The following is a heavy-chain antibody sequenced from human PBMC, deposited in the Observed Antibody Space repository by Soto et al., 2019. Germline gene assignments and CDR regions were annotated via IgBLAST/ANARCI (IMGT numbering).Heavy chain of an antibody. Sequence: HPSGSLRLSCAASGFTFSSYAMSWVRQAPGKGLEWVSAISGSGGSTYYADSVKGRFTISRDNSKNTLYLQMNSLRAEDTAVYYCAKGKYYDSSGYYSGYFDYWGQGTLVTVSS. V-gene: IGHV3-23*01. CDR1: GFTFSSYA. D-gene: IGHD3-22*01. CDR2: ISGSGGST. CDR3: AKGKYYDSSGYYSGYFDY. J-gene: IGHJ4*02.